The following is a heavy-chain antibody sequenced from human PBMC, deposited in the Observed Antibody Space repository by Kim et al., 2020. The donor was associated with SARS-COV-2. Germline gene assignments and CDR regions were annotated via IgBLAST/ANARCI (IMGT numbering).Heavy chain of an antibody. Sequence: SGPTLVKPTPTLTLTCTFSGFSLSAYGVGVGWIRQPPGKALEWLALIYWDDTKRHNPSLRSGLTITKDTSKNQVLLTMTNLDPVDTATYYCAHRTSSPDSGKYDIGPFDYWGQGSLVTVSS. CDR3: AHRTSSPDSGKYDIGPFDY. V-gene: IGHV2-5*02. J-gene: IGHJ4*02. CDR1: GFSLSAYGVG. CDR2: IYWDDTK. D-gene: IGHD3-10*01.